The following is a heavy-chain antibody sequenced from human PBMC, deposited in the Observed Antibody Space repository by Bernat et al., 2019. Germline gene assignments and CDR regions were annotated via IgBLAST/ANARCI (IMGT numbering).Heavy chain of an antibody. CDR1: GFTFSSYW. D-gene: IGHD3-9*01. J-gene: IGHJ3*02. CDR3: ARVFPYDIFPSDAFDI. CDR2: INSDGSST. Sequence: EVQLVESGGGLVQPGGSLRLSCAASGFTFSSYWMHWVRQAPGKGLVWVSRINSDGSSTSYADSVKGRFTISRDNAKNTLYLQMNSLRAEDTAVYYCARVFPYDIFPSDAFDIWAKGQWSPSLQ. V-gene: IGHV3-74*01.